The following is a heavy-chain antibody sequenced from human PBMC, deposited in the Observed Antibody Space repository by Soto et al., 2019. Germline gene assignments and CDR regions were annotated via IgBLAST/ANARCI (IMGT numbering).Heavy chain of an antibody. CDR3: ARLGRYSGNIDY. CDR1: GGSISSYY. V-gene: IGHV4-4*07. Sequence: QVQLQESGPGLVKPSETLSLTCTVSGGSISSYYWSWIRQPAGKGLEWIGRIYTSGRTNYNPSLKSRVTMSVDTAKNQFSLKLSAVTAADTAVYYCARLGRYSGNIDYWGQGTLVTVSS. CDR2: IYTSGRT. D-gene: IGHD1-26*01. J-gene: IGHJ4*02.